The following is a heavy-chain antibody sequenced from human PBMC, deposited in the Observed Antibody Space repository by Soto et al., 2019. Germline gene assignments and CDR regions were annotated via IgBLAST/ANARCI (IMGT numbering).Heavy chain of an antibody. Sequence: QVQLVQSGAEVKKPGASVKVSCKASGYTFTSYGISWVRQAPGQGLEWMGGISAYNGNTNYAQKLQGRVTMTTDTSTSTAYMELRSLRSDDTAVYYCARVRTYYDLLTGYYRGGPFDYWGQGTLVTVSS. V-gene: IGHV1-18*01. D-gene: IGHD3-9*01. CDR3: ARVRTYYDLLTGYYRGGPFDY. CDR2: ISAYNGNT. CDR1: GYTFTSYG. J-gene: IGHJ4*02.